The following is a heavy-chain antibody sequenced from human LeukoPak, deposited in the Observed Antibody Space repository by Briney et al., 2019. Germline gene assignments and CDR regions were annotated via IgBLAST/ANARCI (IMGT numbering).Heavy chain of an antibody. CDR2: ISAYNGNT. D-gene: IGHD3-16*02. Sequence: GASVKVSCKASGGTFSNYAISWVRQAPGQGLEWMGWISAYNGNTNYAQKLQGRVTMTTDTSTSTAYMELRSLRSDDTAVYYCARDERLRLGELSSYKPFDYWGQGTLVTVSS. CDR3: ARDERLRLGELSSYKPFDY. CDR1: GGTFSNYA. V-gene: IGHV1-18*01. J-gene: IGHJ4*02.